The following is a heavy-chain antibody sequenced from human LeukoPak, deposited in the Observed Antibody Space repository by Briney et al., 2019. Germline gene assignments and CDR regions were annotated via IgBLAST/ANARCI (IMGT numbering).Heavy chain of an antibody. Sequence: GGSLRLSCAASGFTFSDYYMSWIRQAPGKGLEWVSYISSSGSTIYYADSVKGRFTISRDNAKNSLYLQMNSLRAEDTAVYYCARWTSCGGDCHILDYWGQGILVTVSS. CDR3: ARWTSCGGDCHILDY. J-gene: IGHJ4*02. CDR1: GFTFSDYY. V-gene: IGHV3-11*01. D-gene: IGHD2-21*02. CDR2: ISSSGSTI.